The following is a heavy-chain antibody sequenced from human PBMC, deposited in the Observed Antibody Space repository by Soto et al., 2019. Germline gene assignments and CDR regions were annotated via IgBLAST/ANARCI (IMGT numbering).Heavy chain of an antibody. CDR3: ARTYSSGWYGSRYLDY. D-gene: IGHD6-19*01. CDR2: IYCSGST. J-gene: IGHJ4*02. CDR1: GGSISSGDYY. V-gene: IGHV4-31*03. Sequence: SETLSLTCTVSGGSISSGDYYWSWIRQHPGKGLEWIGYIYCSGSTHNIPSRKSRVTISIDTSKNQFSLKLSSVTAADTAVYYCARTYSSGWYGSRYLDYWGQGTLVTVSS.